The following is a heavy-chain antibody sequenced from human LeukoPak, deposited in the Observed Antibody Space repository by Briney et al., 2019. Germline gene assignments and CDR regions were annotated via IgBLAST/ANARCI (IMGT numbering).Heavy chain of an antibody. CDR1: GYNFTSYW. CDR3: ARLGSQLLPGGY. V-gene: IGHV5-51*01. J-gene: IGHJ4*02. CDR2: IYPGDSDT. D-gene: IGHD2-2*01. Sequence: GESLQISCKGSGYNFTSYWIGWVRQMPGKGLEWMGMIYPGDSDTRYSPSFQGQVTISADKSISTPYLQWTSLKAPDPPFHSRARLGSQLLPGGYWGQGTLVTVSS.